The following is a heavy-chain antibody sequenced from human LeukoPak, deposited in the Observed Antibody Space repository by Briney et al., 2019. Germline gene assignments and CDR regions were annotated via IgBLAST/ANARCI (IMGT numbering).Heavy chain of an antibody. J-gene: IGHJ4*02. Sequence: SETLSLTCAVYGASFSDSYWSWIRQSPEKGLEWIGEINNSGSTSYNPSLNSRVIMSVDRSKNQFSLRLTSVIAADTAVYYCARGRYGARLGHWGQGTVLCVSS. V-gene: IGHV4-34*01. D-gene: IGHD4/OR15-4a*01. CDR2: INNSGST. CDR1: GASFSDSY. CDR3: ARGRYGARLGH.